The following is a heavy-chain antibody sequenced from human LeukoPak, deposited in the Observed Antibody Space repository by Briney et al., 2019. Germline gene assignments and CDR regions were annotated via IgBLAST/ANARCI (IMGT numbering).Heavy chain of an antibody. CDR2: ITNNGGGT. J-gene: IGHJ4*02. V-gene: IGHV3-23*01. D-gene: IGHD7-27*01. CDR3: VKEAGHNWGYFEF. Sequence: GGSLRLSCANSGFAFSDYAMTWGRQAPGKGLAWVSVITNNGGGTYYAYSVKGRFTISRDNSKNTLYLQMNNLRAEDTAVFYCVKEAGHNWGYFEFWGQGTLVTVSS. CDR1: GFAFSDYA.